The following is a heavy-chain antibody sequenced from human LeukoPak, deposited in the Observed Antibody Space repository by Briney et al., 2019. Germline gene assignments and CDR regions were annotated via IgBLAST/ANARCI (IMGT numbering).Heavy chain of an antibody. V-gene: IGHV4-34*01. D-gene: IGHD3-10*01. CDR1: GGPFSGYY. J-gene: IGHJ5*02. CDR3: ARVRRRITMVRGALFDP. Sequence: KPSETLSLTCAVYGGPFSGYYWSWIRQPPGKGLEWIGEINHSGSTNYNPSLKSRVTISADTSKNQFSLKLSSVTAADTAVYYCARVRRRITMVRGALFDPWGQGTLVTVSS. CDR2: INHSGST.